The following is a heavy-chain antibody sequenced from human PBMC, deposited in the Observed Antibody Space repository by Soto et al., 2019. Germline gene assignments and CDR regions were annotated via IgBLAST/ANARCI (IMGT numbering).Heavy chain of an antibody. CDR2: IIPILGIA. CDR3: ARGGITMVRGVIPPDY. Sequence: QVQLVQSGAEVKKPGSSVKVSCKASGGTFSSYTISWVRQAPGQGLEWMGRIIPILGIANYAQKFQGRVTHTADKSTSTAYMELSSLRSEDTAVYYCARGGITMVRGVIPPDYWGQGTLVTVSS. V-gene: IGHV1-69*02. J-gene: IGHJ4*02. CDR1: GGTFSSYT. D-gene: IGHD3-10*01.